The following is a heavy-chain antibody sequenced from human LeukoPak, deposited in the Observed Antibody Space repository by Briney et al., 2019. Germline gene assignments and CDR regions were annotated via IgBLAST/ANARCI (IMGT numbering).Heavy chain of an antibody. J-gene: IGHJ4*02. CDR3: AKEGEYSYGGTYYFDY. D-gene: IGHD5-18*01. V-gene: IGHV3-23*01. Sequence: GGSLRLSCAASGFTFGSYAMSWVRQAPGKGLEWVSAISGSGGSTYYADSVKGRFTISRDNSKNTLYLQMNSLRAEDTAVYYCAKEGEYSYGGTYYFDYWGQGTLVTVSS. CDR2: ISGSGGST. CDR1: GFTFGSYA.